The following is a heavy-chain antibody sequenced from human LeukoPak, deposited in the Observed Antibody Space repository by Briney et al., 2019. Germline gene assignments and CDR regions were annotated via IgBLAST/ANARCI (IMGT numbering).Heavy chain of an antibody. V-gene: IGHV3-53*04. CDR2: IYSGGST. D-gene: IGHD6-13*01. Sequence: GGSLRLSCAASGFTVSSNYMSWVRQAPGKGLEWVSVIYSGGSTYYADSVKGRFTISRHNSKNTLCLQMNSLRAEDTAVYYCARDRAAAGTAPYWYFDLWGRGTLVTVSS. J-gene: IGHJ2*01. CDR3: ARDRAAAGTAPYWYFDL. CDR1: GFTVSSNY.